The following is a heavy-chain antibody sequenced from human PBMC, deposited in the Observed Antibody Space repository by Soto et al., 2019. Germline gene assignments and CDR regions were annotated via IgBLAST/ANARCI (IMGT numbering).Heavy chain of an antibody. V-gene: IGHV4-4*02. D-gene: IGHD1-7*01. CDR2: IYRTGST. Sequence: SETLSLTCAVSGGSFTSNNWWTWVRQPPEQGLEWIGEIYRTGSTNYNPSLKSRVTISLAKSENQFSLKVTSLTAADTAVYYCASRDPGTSVDYWGQGTLVTVS. CDR1: GGSFTSNNW. CDR3: ASRDPGTSVDY. J-gene: IGHJ4*02.